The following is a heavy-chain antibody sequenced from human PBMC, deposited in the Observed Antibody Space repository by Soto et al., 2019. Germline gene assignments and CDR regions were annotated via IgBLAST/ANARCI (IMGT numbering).Heavy chain of an antibody. D-gene: IGHD2-2*01. CDR1: GFTVSSNY. CDR2: IYSGGST. CDR3: VTCPVVPAAIYYYYGMDV. V-gene: IGHV3-53*01. Sequence: EVQLVESGGGLIQPGGSLRLSCAASGFTVSSNYMSWVRQAPGKGLEWVSVIYSGGSTYYADSVKGRFTISKDNSKNTLYLQMNSLRAEDTAVYYCVTCPVVPAAIYYYYGMDVWGQGTTVTVSS. J-gene: IGHJ6*02.